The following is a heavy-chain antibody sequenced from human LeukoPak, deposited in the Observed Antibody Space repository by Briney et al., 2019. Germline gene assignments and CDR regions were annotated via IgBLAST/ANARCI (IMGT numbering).Heavy chain of an antibody. Sequence: SVKVSCKASVYTFSSYALSGLQQDPAQGRDWMGWISTYHGHTDYPQKRHGRVTMTPDTSTRTTYMDLKTLRSNATAVVFCSRGSADAFDIWGQGTMVTVSS. D-gene: IGHD3-10*01. CDR2: ISTYHGHT. CDR3: SRGSADAFDI. V-gene: IGHV1-18*01. CDR1: VYTFSSYA. J-gene: IGHJ3*02.